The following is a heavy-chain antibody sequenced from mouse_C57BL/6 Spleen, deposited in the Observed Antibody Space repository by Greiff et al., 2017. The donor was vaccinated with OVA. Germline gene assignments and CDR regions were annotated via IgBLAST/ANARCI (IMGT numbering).Heavy chain of an antibody. CDR2: IYPGSGST. CDR1: GYTFTDYY. V-gene: IGHV1-76*01. CDR3: ARAGNYGSSPLDY. J-gene: IGHJ2*01. Sequence: QVQLQQSGAELVRPGASVKLSCKASGYTFTDYYINWVKQRPGQGLEWIARIYPGSGSTYYNEKFKGKATLTAEKSSSTAYMQLSSLTSEDSAVYFGARAGNYGSSPLDYWGQGTTLTVSS. D-gene: IGHD1-1*01.